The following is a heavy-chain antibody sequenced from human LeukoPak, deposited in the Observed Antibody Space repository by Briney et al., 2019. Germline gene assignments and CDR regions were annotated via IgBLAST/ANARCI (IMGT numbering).Heavy chain of an antibody. J-gene: IGHJ5*02. V-gene: IGHV5-51*01. CDR1: GYSFTSYW. CDR3: ARIDATIFGVAVRGFDP. CDR2: IYPGDSDT. Sequence: GESLKISCKGSGYSFTSYWIGWVRQMPGKGLEWMGIIYPGDSDTRYSPSFQGQVTISVDKSISTAYLQWSSLKASDTAMYYCARIDATIFGVAVRGFDPWGQGTLVTVSS. D-gene: IGHD3-3*01.